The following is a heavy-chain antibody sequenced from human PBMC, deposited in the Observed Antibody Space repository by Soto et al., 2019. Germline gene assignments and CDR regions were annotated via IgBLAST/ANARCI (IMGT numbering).Heavy chain of an antibody. CDR3: APLSVSLSGPYGIHV. CDR2: MFYSGLT. V-gene: IGHV4-39*01. J-gene: IGHJ6*02. CDR1: GYSVSSSDYY. D-gene: IGHD2-15*01. Sequence: TLSLTCSVSGYSVSSSDYYWALIRGPPGKGLEWIGSMFYSGLTYYNPSLKSRVTLSVDTSKNQFSVRLNSVTAADTAVYYCAPLSVSLSGPYGIHVWGQGTTVTVSS.